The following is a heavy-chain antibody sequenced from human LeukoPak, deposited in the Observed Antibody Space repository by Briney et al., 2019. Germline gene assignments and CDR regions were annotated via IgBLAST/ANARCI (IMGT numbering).Heavy chain of an antibody. CDR3: ARVITMVRGVISWFDP. CDR1: GGTFSSYA. J-gene: IGHJ5*02. V-gene: IGHV1-69*04. D-gene: IGHD3-10*01. Sequence: ASVKVSCKASGGTFSSYAISWVRQAPGQGLEWMGRIIPILGIANYAQKFQGRVTITADESTSTAYMELSSLRSEDTAVYYCARVITMVRGVISWFDPWGQGTLVTVSS. CDR2: IIPILGIA.